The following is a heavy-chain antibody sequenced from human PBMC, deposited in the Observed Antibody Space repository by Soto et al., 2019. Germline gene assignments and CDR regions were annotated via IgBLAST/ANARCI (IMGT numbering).Heavy chain of an antibody. CDR1: GFTFSGYG. V-gene: IGHV3-33*01. CDR3: ARATDDIVVVVAPDY. Sequence: GGSLRLSCAASGFTFSGYGMHWVRQAPGKGLEWVAVIWYDGSNKYYADSVKGRFTISRDNSKNTLYLQMNSLRAEDTAVYYCARATDDIVVVVAPDYWGQGTLVTVSS. CDR2: IWYDGSNK. D-gene: IGHD2-15*01. J-gene: IGHJ4*02.